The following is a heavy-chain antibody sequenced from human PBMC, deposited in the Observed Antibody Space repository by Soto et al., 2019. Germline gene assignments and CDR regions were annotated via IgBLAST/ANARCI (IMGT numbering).Heavy chain of an antibody. CDR3: ASSPYSVTWCNLFDP. CDR2: TYYRSKWYN. CDR1: GDSVSSNSAA. D-gene: IGHD6-13*01. V-gene: IGHV6-1*01. J-gene: IGHJ5*02. Sequence: SQTLSLTCAISGDSVSSNSAAWNWFRQSPSRGLEWLGRTYYRSKWYNDYAVFVKSRVTINPDTSKNQFSLQLNSVTPEDTAVYYCASSPYSVTWCNLFDPRGQGTPVTVSA.